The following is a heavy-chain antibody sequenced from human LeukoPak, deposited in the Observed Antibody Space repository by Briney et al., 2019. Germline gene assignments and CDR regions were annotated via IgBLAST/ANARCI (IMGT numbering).Heavy chain of an antibody. CDR2: ISAYNGNT. CDR1: GYTFTSYG. J-gene: IGHJ6*02. D-gene: IGHD2-2*01. CDR3: ARGGDIVVVPADNLYYYYGMDV. Sequence: ASVKVSCTASGYTFTSYGISWVRQAPGQGLEWMGWISAYNGNTNYAQKLQGRVTMTTDTSTSTAYMELRSLRSDDTAVYYCARGGDIVVVPADNLYYYYGMDVWGQGTTVTVSS. V-gene: IGHV1-18*01.